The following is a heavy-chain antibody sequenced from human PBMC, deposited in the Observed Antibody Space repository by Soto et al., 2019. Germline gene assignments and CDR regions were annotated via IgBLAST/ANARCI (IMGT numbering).Heavy chain of an antibody. D-gene: IGHD2-8*01. CDR3: AKDAWEKDCTNGVCYKKQMDYYYYYGMDV. CDR1: GFTFSSYA. CDR2: ISGSGGST. J-gene: IGHJ6*02. V-gene: IGHV3-23*01. Sequence: GGSLRLSCAASGFTFSSYAMSWVRQAPGKGLEWVSAISGSGGSTYYADSVKGRFTISRDNSKNTLYLQMNSLRAEDTAVYYCAKDAWEKDCTNGVCYKKQMDYYYYYGMDVWGQGTTVTVSS.